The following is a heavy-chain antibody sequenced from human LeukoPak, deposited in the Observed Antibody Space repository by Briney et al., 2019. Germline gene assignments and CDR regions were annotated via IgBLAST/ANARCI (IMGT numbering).Heavy chain of an antibody. CDR2: INHSGST. CDR1: GGSFSGYY. D-gene: IGHD5-18*01. V-gene: IGHV4-34*01. J-gene: IGHJ6*03. CDR3: ARTTEGGYTYGYFYYYYMDV. Sequence: SETLSLTCAVYGGSFSGYYWSWIRQPPGKGLEWIGEINHSGSTNYNPSLKSRVTISVDTSKKQFSLKLSSVTAADTAVYYCARTTEGGYTYGYFYYYYMDVWGKGTTVTISS.